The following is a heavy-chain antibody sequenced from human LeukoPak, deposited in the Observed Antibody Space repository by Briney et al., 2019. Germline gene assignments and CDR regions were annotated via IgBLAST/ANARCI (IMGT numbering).Heavy chain of an antibody. V-gene: IGHV4-61*02. Sequence: SETLSLTCTVSGGSISSGSYYWSWIRQPAGKGLEWIGRIYTSGSTNYNPSLKSRVTISVDTSKNQFSLKLSSVTAADTAVYYCARGPGRAYFQHWGQGTLVTVSS. CDR2: IYTSGST. CDR3: ARGPGRAYFQH. CDR1: GGSISSGSYY. J-gene: IGHJ1*01. D-gene: IGHD2-15*01.